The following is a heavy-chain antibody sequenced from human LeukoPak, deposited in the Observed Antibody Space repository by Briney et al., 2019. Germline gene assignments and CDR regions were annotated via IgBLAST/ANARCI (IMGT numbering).Heavy chain of an antibody. CDR3: ATVSELGGYYYGMDV. D-gene: IGHD7-27*01. V-gene: IGHV1-24*01. Sequence: GASVTVSCKVSGYTLTELSMHWVRQAHGKGLEWMGGFDPEDGETIYAQKFQGGVTTTEDTSTDTAYMELSSLRSEDTAVYYCATVSELGGYYYGMDVWGQGTTVTVSS. CDR2: FDPEDGET. CDR1: GYTLTELS. J-gene: IGHJ6*02.